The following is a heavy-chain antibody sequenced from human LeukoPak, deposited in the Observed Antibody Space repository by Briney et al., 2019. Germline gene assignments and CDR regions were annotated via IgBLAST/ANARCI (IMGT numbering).Heavy chain of an antibody. D-gene: IGHD2-21*02. Sequence: PSETLSLTCTVSGGSISSGDYYWSWIRQPPGKGLEWIGEINHSGSTNYNPSLKSRVTISVDTSKNQFSLKLSSVTAADTAVYYCAIIAYCGGDCYPVWGQGTLVTVSS. CDR1: GGSISSGDYY. V-gene: IGHV4-39*07. CDR3: AIIAYCGGDCYPV. CDR2: INHSGST. J-gene: IGHJ4*02.